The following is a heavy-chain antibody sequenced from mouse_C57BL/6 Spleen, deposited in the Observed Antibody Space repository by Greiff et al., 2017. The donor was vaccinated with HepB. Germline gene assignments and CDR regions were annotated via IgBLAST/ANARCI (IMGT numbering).Heavy chain of an antibody. CDR1: GYTFTSYW. J-gene: IGHJ3*01. CDR3: ASLYDGSAWFAY. V-gene: IGHV1-55*01. D-gene: IGHD2-3*01. CDR2: IYPGSGST. Sequence: QVQLQQSGAELVKPGASVKMSCKASGYTFTSYWITWVKQRPGQGLEWIGDIYPGSGSTNYNEKFKSKATLTVDTSSSTAYMQLSSLTSEDSAVYYCASLYDGSAWFAYWGQGTLVTVSA.